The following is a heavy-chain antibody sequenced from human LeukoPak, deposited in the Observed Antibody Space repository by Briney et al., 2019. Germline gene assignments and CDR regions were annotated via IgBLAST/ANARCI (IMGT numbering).Heavy chain of an antibody. CDR1: GFTFSSYA. Sequence: GGSLRLSCAASGFTFSSYAVSWVRQAPGKGLEWVSGVTGSGGSTYYTDSVKGRFTISRDNSKNTLYLQMSSLRAEDTSVYYCAKGPNFWLTPIAFDIWGQGTKVTVSS. V-gene: IGHV3-23*01. CDR2: VTGSGGST. CDR3: AKGPNFWLTPIAFDI. D-gene: IGHD3-3*01. J-gene: IGHJ3*02.